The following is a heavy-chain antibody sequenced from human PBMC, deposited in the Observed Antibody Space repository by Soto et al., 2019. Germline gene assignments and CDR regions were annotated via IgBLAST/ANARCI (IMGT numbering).Heavy chain of an antibody. J-gene: IGHJ6*03. D-gene: IGHD6-13*01. CDR3: AKCSPAAHYYYYYYMDV. Sequence: EVQLLESGGGLVQPGGSLRLSCAASGFTFSSYAMSWVRQAPGKGLEWVSAISGSGGSTYYADSVKGRFTISRDNSKNTLYLQMNSLRAEDTAVYYCAKCSPAAHYYYYYYMDVWGKGTTVTVSS. CDR2: ISGSGGST. V-gene: IGHV3-23*01. CDR1: GFTFSSYA.